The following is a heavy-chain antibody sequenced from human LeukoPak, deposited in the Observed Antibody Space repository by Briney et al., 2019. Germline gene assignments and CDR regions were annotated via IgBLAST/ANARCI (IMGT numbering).Heavy chain of an antibody. CDR2: IKQDESEK. Sequence: GGSLRLSCAASGFSFSMYWMSWVRQAPGKGLEWVANIKQDESEKYYVDSVKGRFIISRDNAKNSLYLQMNSLRAEDTAVYYCARVGDDIVAGGSWFDPWGQGTLVTVSS. V-gene: IGHV3-7*01. CDR1: GFSFSMYW. D-gene: IGHD5-12*01. J-gene: IGHJ5*02. CDR3: ARVGDDIVAGGSWFDP.